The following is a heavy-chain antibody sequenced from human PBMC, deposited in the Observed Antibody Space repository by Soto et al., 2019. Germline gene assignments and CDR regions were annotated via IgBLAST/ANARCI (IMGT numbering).Heavy chain of an antibody. D-gene: IGHD2-15*01. J-gene: IGHJ4*02. Sequence: PGGSLRLSCTGSGFTFVDYAMSWFRQAPGKGLEWVGFIRSRVHGGTTEYAGSVKGRFTISRDDSTSIAYLQMNSLKTEDTAVYYCTAVQGNVAVTRCYHATDNWGQGALVPVSS. CDR2: IRSRVHGGTT. V-gene: IGHV3-49*03. CDR3: TAVQGNVAVTRCYHATDN. CDR1: GFTFVDYA.